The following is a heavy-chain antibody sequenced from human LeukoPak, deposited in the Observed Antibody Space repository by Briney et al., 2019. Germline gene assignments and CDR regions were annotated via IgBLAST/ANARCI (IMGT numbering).Heavy chain of an antibody. D-gene: IGHD1-26*01. V-gene: IGHV3-48*03. Sequence: GGSLRLSCAASGFTFSSYEMNWVRQAPGKGLEWVSYISSSGSTIYYADSVKGRFTISRDNAKNSLYLQMNSLRAEDTAVYYCARVFSGYSGSYYDAFDIWGQGTMVTVSS. J-gene: IGHJ3*02. CDR1: GFTFSSYE. CDR2: ISSSGSTI. CDR3: ARVFSGYSGSYYDAFDI.